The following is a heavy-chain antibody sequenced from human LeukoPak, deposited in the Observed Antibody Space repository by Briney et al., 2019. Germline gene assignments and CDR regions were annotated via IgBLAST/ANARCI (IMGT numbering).Heavy chain of an antibody. V-gene: IGHV3-48*03. CDR2: ISSSGSTI. CDR3: ARVRHGDYSDY. CDR1: GFTFSSYE. J-gene: IGHJ4*02. Sequence: PGGSLRLSCAASGFTFSSYEMNWVRRAPGKGLEWVSYISSSGSTIYYADSVKGRFTISRDNAKNSLYLQMNSLRAEDTAVYYCARVRHGDYSDYWGQGTLVTVSS. D-gene: IGHD4-17*01.